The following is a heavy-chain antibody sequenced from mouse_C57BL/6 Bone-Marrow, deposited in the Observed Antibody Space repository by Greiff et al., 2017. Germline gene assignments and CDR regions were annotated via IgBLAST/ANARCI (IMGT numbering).Heavy chain of an antibody. Sequence: VQLQQSGAELVRPGASVKLSCTASGFNIKDDYMHWVKQRPEQGLEWIGWIDPENGDTEYASKFQGKATITADTASNTAYLQLRSLTSEDTAIYYCTTDYGSSPDYWGQGTTLTVSS. CDR1: GFNIKDDY. D-gene: IGHD1-1*01. J-gene: IGHJ2*01. V-gene: IGHV14-4*01. CDR3: TTDYGSSPDY. CDR2: IDPENGDT.